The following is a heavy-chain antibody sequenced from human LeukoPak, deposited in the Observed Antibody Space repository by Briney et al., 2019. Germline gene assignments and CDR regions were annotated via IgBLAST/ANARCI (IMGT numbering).Heavy chain of an antibody. CDR1: GFTLSHYA. V-gene: IGHV3-23*01. CDR2: SINGGDT. D-gene: IGHD1-26*01. J-gene: IGHJ4*02. CDR3: VKDGWES. Sequence: GGSLRLSCAASGFTLSHYAMSWVRQAPGKGLEWVSASINGGDTHYADCVKGRSNISRDDSKNTLYLQMNNLRAEDTAVYHCVKDGWESWGQGTLVTVSS.